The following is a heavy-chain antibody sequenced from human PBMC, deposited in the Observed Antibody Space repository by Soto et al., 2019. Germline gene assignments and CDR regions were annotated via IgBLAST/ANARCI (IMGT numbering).Heavy chain of an antibody. CDR1: GGSISSYY. D-gene: IGHD3-22*01. CDR2: IYTSGST. J-gene: IGHJ5*02. V-gene: IGHV4-4*07. Sequence: SETLSLTCTVSGGSISSYYWSWIRRPAGKGLEWIGRIYTSGSTNYNPSLKSRVTMSVDTSKNQFSLKLSSVTAADTAVHYCARGRRASWYYYDSSGYLGWFDPWGQGTLVTVSS. CDR3: ARGRRASWYYYDSSGYLGWFDP.